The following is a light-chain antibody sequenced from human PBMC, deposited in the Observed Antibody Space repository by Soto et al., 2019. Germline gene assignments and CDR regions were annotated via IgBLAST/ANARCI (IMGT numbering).Light chain of an antibody. J-gene: IGLJ1*01. Sequence: QSALTQPASVSGSPGQSITISCTGTSSDVGGYNYVSWYQQHPVKAPKLMIYDVTNRPSGVSDRFSGSKSGNTASLTISGLQAEDEADYYCSSYTSSITPYVFGTGTKVTVL. CDR1: SSDVGGYNY. CDR2: DVT. V-gene: IGLV2-14*01. CDR3: SSYTSSITPYV.